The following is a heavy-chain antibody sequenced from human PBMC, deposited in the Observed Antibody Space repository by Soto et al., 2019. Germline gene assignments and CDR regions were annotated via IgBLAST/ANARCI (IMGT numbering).Heavy chain of an antibody. J-gene: IGHJ4*02. Sequence: QVQLVQSGAEVKKPGASVKVSCKASGYTFTSYGISWVRQAPGQGLEWMGWISAYNGNTNYAQKLQGRVTMTTDTSTSTAYMELRSLRSDDTAVYYWGRDHCSSTSCYTAVDYWGQGTLVTVSS. V-gene: IGHV1-18*04. D-gene: IGHD2-2*02. CDR1: GYTFTSYG. CDR3: GRDHCSSTSCYTAVDY. CDR2: ISAYNGNT.